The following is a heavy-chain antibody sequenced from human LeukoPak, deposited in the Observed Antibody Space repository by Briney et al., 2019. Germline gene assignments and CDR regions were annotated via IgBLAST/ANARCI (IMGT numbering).Heavy chain of an antibody. J-gene: IGHJ4*02. Sequence: SETLSLTCGLSRYSIISVQYWAWIRQPPGKGLEWIRRIYHSGSTHYNPSLKSRVITSVETSKTPLYLKMNSVTAADTAVYYCAKDNGGRLEYWGTGTMVTVSS. CDR1: RYSIISVQY. V-gene: IGHV4-38-2*02. D-gene: IGHD2-8*01. CDR2: IYHSGST. CDR3: AKDNGGRLEY.